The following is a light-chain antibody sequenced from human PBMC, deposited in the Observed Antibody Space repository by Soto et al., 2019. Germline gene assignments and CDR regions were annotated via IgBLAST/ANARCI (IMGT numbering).Light chain of an antibody. V-gene: IGKV3-20*01. Sequence: ELVLTQSPGTLSLSPGERATLSCRASQSISSSFLAWYQQRPGQSPRLITYGASSRATGIPDRFSGSGSGTDFTLTISRLDLEDSAFYYCQQYVTSSWTFGQGTKVDIK. J-gene: IGKJ1*01. CDR3: QQYVTSSWT. CDR2: GAS. CDR1: QSISSSF.